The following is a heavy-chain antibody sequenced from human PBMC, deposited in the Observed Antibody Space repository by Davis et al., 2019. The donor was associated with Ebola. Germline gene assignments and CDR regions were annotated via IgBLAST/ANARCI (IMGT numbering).Heavy chain of an antibody. CDR3: AHRKPRYGMDV. D-gene: IGHD3-9*01. V-gene: IGHV2-5*02. CDR1: GFSLSTTGAG. J-gene: IGHJ6*04. Sequence: SGPTLVKPTQTLALTCTFSGFSLSTTGAGVGWLRQPPGKALEWLALIYWDDDKRYSPSLKSRLTITKDTSKNEVVLTMTNMDPVDTATYFCAHRKPRYGMDVWGKGTAVTVSS. CDR2: IYWDDDK.